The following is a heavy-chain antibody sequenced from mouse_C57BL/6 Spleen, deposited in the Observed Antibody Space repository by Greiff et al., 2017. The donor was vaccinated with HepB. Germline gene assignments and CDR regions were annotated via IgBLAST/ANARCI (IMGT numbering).Heavy chain of an antibody. Sequence: QVHVKQSGAELVRPGASVTLSCKASGYTFTDYEMHWVKQTPVHGLEWIGAIDPETGGTAYNQKFKGKAILTADKSSSTAYMELRSLTSEDSAVYYCTPLPYYFDYWGQGTTLTVSS. CDR1: GYTFTDYE. CDR2: IDPETGGT. V-gene: IGHV1-15*01. CDR3: TPLPYYFDY. J-gene: IGHJ2*01.